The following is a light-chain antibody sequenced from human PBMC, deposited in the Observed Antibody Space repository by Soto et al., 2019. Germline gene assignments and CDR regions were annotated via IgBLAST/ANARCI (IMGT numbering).Light chain of an antibody. V-gene: IGKV3-20*01. CDR3: QQYGSSPPVT. CDR2: GAS. CDR1: QSVSSIY. J-gene: IGKJ1*01. Sequence: EIVLTQSPGTLSLSPGERATLSCRASQSVSSIYLAWYQQKPGQAPRLLIYGASSRATGIPDRFSGSGSGTDVTLTISRLEPEDLAVYYCQQYGSSPPVTFGQGTKVEIK.